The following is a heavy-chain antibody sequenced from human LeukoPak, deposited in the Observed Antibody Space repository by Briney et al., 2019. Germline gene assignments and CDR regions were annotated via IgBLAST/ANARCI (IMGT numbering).Heavy chain of an antibody. CDR1: EFTFSSYG. D-gene: IGHD3-16*01. Sequence: GGTLTLSCAASEFTFSSYGMHGFRQAPGKELEGVAFILYDGSNEYYADSVKGRLTISRDNSKNTLYLQMNSLRTEDAAVYYCVKRGGFSSSRLDYWGQGTLVTVYS. CDR2: ILYDGSNE. V-gene: IGHV3-30*02. CDR3: VKRGGFSSSRLDY. J-gene: IGHJ4*02.